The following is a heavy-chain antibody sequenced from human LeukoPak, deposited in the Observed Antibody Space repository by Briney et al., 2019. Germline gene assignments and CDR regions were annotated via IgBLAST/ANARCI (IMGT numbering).Heavy chain of an antibody. CDR3: ARGYSSSWYGDY. V-gene: IGHV4-31*03. CDR2: IYYSGST. Sequence: SETLSLTCTVSGGSISSGGYYWSWIRQRPGKGLEWIGYIYYSGSTYYNPSLKSRVTISVDTSKNQFSLKLSSVTAADTAVYYCARGYSSSWYGDYWGQGTLVTVSS. J-gene: IGHJ4*02. CDR1: GGSISSGGYY. D-gene: IGHD6-13*01.